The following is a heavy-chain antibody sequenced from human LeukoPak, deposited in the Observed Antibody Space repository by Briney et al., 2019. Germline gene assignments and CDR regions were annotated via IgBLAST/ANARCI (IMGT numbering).Heavy chain of an antibody. CDR1: DGSISTYY. CDR3: AKADSYYCSSTSCTGHYFDY. V-gene: IGHV4-59*01. J-gene: IGHJ4*02. CDR2: IDHSGST. D-gene: IGHD2-2*01. Sequence: SETLSLTCTVSDGSISTYYWTWIRQPPGKGLEWIGYIDHSGSTNYNPSLKSRVTISVDTSKNQSSLKLRSVTAADTAVYFCAKADSYYCSSTSCTGHYFDYWGQGTLVTVSS.